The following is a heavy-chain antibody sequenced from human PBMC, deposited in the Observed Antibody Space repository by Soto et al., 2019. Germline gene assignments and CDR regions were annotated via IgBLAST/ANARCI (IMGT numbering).Heavy chain of an antibody. CDR2: ISWNSGSI. Sequence: PGGSLRLSCAASGFTFDDYAMHWVRQAPGKGLEWVSGISWNSGSIGYADSVKGRFTISRDNAKNSLYLQMNSPRAEDTAVYYCARDRFPGIAVAGHFDYWGQGTLVTVSS. D-gene: IGHD6-19*01. J-gene: IGHJ4*02. CDR1: GFTFDDYA. CDR3: ARDRFPGIAVAGHFDY. V-gene: IGHV3-9*01.